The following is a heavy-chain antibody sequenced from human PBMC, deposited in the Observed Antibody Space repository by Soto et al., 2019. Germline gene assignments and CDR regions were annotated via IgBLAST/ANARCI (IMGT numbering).Heavy chain of an antibody. J-gene: IGHJ4*02. D-gene: IGHD5-12*01. CDR3: ARDSGYDYEGYYFDY. Sequence: GSLRLSCAASGFTFSSYGMHWVRQAPGKGLEWVAVIWYDGSNKYYADSVKGRFTISRDNSKNTLYLQMNSLRAEDTAVYYCARDSGYDYEGYYFDYWGQGTLVTVSS. CDR1: GFTFSSYG. CDR2: IWYDGSNK. V-gene: IGHV3-33*01.